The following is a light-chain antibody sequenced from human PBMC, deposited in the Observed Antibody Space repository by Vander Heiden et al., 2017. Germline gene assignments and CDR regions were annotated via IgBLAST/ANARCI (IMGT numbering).Light chain of an antibody. CDR2: DAS. CDR1: QDISNY. V-gene: IGKV1-33*01. Sequence: DIQMTPSPSSLSASVGDRVTITCQASQDISNYLNWYQQKPGKAPKLLIYDASNLETGVPSRFSGSGSGTDFTFTSSSLQPEDIATYYCQQYDNLPRTFGQGTRLEIK. J-gene: IGKJ5*01. CDR3: QQYDNLPRT.